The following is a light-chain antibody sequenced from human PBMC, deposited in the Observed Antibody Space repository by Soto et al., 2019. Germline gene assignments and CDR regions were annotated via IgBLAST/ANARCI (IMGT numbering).Light chain of an antibody. Sequence: DIQMTQSPPTLSASVGDRVTITCRASQSISSRLAWYQQKPGRALKLLIYKASSLESGVPSRFSGSGSGTEFTLTISSLQPDDFATYYCQQYNSYSSFGPGTKVDIK. CDR2: KAS. J-gene: IGKJ3*01. V-gene: IGKV1-5*03. CDR1: QSISSR. CDR3: QQYNSYSS.